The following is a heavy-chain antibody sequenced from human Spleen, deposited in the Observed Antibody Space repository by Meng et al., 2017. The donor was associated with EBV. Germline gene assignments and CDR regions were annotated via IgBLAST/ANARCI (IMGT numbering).Heavy chain of an antibody. V-gene: IGHV3-23*01. CDR2: MSGSGGST. CDR3: AKGGVEYSGYHPYDFDY. D-gene: IGHD5-12*01. Sequence: WVSGMSGSGGSTFYADSVKGRFTISRDNSKNTLYVQMNSLRAEDTAVYYCAKGGVEYSGYHPYDFDYWGQGTLVTVSS. J-gene: IGHJ4*02.